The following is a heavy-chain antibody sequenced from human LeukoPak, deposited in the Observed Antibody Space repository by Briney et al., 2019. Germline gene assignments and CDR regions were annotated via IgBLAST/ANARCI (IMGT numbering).Heavy chain of an antibody. D-gene: IGHD2-2*02. CDR3: ARDNPYRSSTSCYTYYYGMDV. CDR1: GFTFSSYW. V-gene: IGHV3-7*01. CDR2: IKEDGSEK. Sequence: PGGSLRLSCAASGFTFSSYWMSWVRQAPGKGLEWVASIKEDGSEKYYVDSVKGRFTISRDNAKNSLYLQMNSLRAEDTAVYYCARDNPYRSSTSCYTYYYGMDVWGRGTTVTVSS. J-gene: IGHJ6*02.